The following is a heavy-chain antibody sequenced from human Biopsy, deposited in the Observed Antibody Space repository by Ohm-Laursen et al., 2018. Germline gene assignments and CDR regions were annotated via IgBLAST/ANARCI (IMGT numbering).Heavy chain of an antibody. CDR1: GGPSTNYA. J-gene: IGHJ4*02. Sequence: SVKVSCNSSGGPSTNYAFSWVRQAPGQGLEWVGRIVPILGHLNYAQRFQGRVSITADKSTSYVYMELSRLTSGDTAVYYCAADADGYYTEFDYWGPGILVTVSS. V-gene: IGHV1-69*04. CDR3: AADADGYYTEFDY. CDR2: IVPILGHL. D-gene: IGHD3-3*01.